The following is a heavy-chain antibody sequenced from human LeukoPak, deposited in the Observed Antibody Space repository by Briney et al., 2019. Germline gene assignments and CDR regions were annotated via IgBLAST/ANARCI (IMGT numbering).Heavy chain of an antibody. V-gene: IGHV3-30-3*01. J-gene: IGHJ6*02. CDR3: AKDIAARLGGGGGYYYYGMDV. CDR2: ISYDGINY. CDR1: GFTFSRYA. D-gene: IGHD6-6*01. Sequence: PGGSLRLSCAASGFTFSRYAMHWVRQAPGKGLEWVAIISYDGINYYYADSVKGRFTISRDNSKNTLYLQMNSLRAEDTAVYYCAKDIAARLGGGGGYYYYGMDVWGQGTTVTVSS.